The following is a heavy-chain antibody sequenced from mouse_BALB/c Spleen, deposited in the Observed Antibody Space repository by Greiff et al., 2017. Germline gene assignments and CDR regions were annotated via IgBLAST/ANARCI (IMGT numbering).Heavy chain of an antibody. V-gene: IGHV5-4*02. J-gene: IGHJ3*01. D-gene: IGHD2-14*01. CDR2: ISDGGSYT. CDR3: ARGYDGWFAY. Sequence: EVKLQESGGGLVKPGGSLKLSCAASGFTFSDYYMYWVRQTPEKRLEWVATISDGGSYTYYPDSVKGRFTISRDNAKNNLYLQMSSLKSEDTAMYYCARGYDGWFAYWGQGTLVTVSA. CDR1: GFTFSDYY.